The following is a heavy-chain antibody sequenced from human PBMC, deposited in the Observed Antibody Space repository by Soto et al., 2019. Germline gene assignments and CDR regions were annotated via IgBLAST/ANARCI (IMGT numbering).Heavy chain of an antibody. D-gene: IGHD6-19*01. Sequence: QVQLVESGGGVVQSGRSLTLSCAASGFSLRTYGMHWLRRAPGKGLEWVAFIWYDRTKKFYANSVKGRSTISKDNSNIILYLQMSGLRAEDTAVYYCARDVVKAVAGSVNWFDPWGQGTLVTVSS. J-gene: IGHJ5*02. CDR3: ARDVVKAVAGSVNWFDP. CDR2: IWYDRTKK. CDR1: GFSLRTYG. V-gene: IGHV3-33*01.